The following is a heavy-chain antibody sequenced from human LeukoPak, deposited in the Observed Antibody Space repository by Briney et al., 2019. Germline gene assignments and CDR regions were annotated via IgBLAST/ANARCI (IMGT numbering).Heavy chain of an antibody. CDR3: AKIRAPAYDF. CDR2: ISGSGSGDST. CDR1: GFTFRTYA. V-gene: IGHV3-23*01. J-gene: IGHJ3*01. Sequence: GGSLRLSCAPSGFTFRTYATNWVRRPPGKGLGWVSAISGSGSGDSTYYADSVKGRFTISRDNSKNTLYLQMNSLKGEDTAVYYCAKIRAPAYDFWGQGTMVTVSS. D-gene: IGHD3-3*02.